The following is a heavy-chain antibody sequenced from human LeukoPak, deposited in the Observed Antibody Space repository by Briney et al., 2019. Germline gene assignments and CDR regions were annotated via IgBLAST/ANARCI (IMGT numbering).Heavy chain of an antibody. V-gene: IGHV3-9*01. CDR3: VRGDWLDF. J-gene: IGHJ5*01. CDR1: GFPFGNYA. CDR2: IPWNNDII. Sequence: GGSLRLSCVASGFPFGNYAMPWVRQTPGKGLEWVAGIPWNNDIITYADSVRGRFTVSRDNAKNSVYLQMDSLKPGDTALYHCVRGDWLDFWGQGTLVTVSS. D-gene: IGHD5-24*01.